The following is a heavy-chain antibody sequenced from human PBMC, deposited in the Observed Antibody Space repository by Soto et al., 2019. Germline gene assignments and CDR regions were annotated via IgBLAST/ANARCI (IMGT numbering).Heavy chain of an antibody. D-gene: IGHD3-22*01. CDR1: LDSISNSY. J-gene: IGHJ5*02. V-gene: IGHV4-4*07. CDR3: AKGRGFYSDNYFDP. CDR2: IYSSGNA. Sequence: QVQLLESGPGLVKPSETLSLTCSVSLDSISNSYWTWIRQPAGKGLEWIGHIYSSGNANYNPSLKGRFTMSLDTSTNQFSLSLKSVTAADTAIYYCAKGRGFYSDNYFDPWGQGTQVTVSS.